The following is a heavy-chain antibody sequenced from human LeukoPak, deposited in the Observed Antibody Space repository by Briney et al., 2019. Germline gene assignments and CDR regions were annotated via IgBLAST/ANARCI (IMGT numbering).Heavy chain of an antibody. CDR2: ISYDGNTK. CDR1: GFTFSTYA. J-gene: IGHJ4*02. V-gene: IGHV3-30-3*01. CDR3: AKQDIRSNGWYD. Sequence: PGGSLRLSCAASGFTFSTYAIQWVRQAPGKWLEWVAIISYDGNTKNYADSVQGRFTVSRDNSKNTLFTQMNSLRAEDTAVYYCAKQDIRSNGWYDWGQGTLVTVSS. D-gene: IGHD6-19*01.